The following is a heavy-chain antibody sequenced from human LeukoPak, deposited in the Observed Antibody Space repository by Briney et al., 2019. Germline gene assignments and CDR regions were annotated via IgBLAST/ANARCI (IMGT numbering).Heavy chain of an antibody. Sequence: SSVKVSCMASGCTFSSYAISWVRQAPGQGLEWMGGIIPIFCTANFPQKFQGRVTITADESTSTAYMELSSMRSEDKAVYYCARAGGYCSSTSCYGLSDYYYYGMDVWGQGTTVTVSS. CDR3: ARAGGYCSSTSCYGLSDYYYYGMDV. CDR2: IIPIFCTA. D-gene: IGHD2-2*01. CDR1: GCTFSSYA. V-gene: IGHV1-69*13. J-gene: IGHJ6*01.